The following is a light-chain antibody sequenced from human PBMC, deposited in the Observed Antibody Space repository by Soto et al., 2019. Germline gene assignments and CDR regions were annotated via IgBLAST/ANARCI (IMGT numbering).Light chain of an antibody. CDR2: AAS. V-gene: IGKV1-27*01. Sequence: DIQMTQSPSSLSASVGDRVTITCRASQAINNFLAWYQQKQGKIPQLLIYAASTLQSGVPSRFSGSGSGTDFTLTISSLQPEDIATYYCQKYSSAPRTFGQGTKVEIK. J-gene: IGKJ1*01. CDR3: QKYSSAPRT. CDR1: QAINNF.